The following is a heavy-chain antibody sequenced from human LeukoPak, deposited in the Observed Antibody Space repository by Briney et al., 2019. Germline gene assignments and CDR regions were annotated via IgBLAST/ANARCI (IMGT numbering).Heavy chain of an antibody. Sequence: KSGGSLRLSCAASGFTFTKAWMSWVRQAPGKGPEWVGRIKSKTDDGTTDYAAPIKGRFTISRDGSTNTLYLQMNSLKTEDTAIYYCTTNKQTALTTWPNFDHWGQGTLVTVSS. CDR3: TTNKQTALTTWPNFDH. V-gene: IGHV3-15*01. CDR1: GFTFTKAW. CDR2: IKSKTDDGTT. D-gene: IGHD4-17*01. J-gene: IGHJ4*02.